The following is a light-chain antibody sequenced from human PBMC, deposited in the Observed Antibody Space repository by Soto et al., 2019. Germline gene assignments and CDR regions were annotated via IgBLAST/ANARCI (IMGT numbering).Light chain of an antibody. CDR2: GAS. CDR1: QSVTRN. CDR3: QQYNDWPKT. Sequence: DIVMTQSPATLSVSPGERATLSCRASQSVTRNLAWYQQKPVQSXRLLIFGASTRATGLPARFSGXGSGTEFTLTISSLQSEDFALYYCQQYNDWPKTFGQGTKVDI. V-gene: IGKV3-15*01. J-gene: IGKJ1*01.